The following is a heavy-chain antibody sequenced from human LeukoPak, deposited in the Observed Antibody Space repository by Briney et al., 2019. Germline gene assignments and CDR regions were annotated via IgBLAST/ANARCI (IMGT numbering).Heavy chain of an antibody. V-gene: IGHV4-39*01. D-gene: IGHD6-19*01. CDR3: ATLIAVADYFDY. Sequence: PSETLSLTCTVSGGSISSSSYSWGWIRQPPGKGLEWIGSIYYSGSTYYNPSLKSRATISVDTSKNQFSPKLSSVTAADTAVYYCATLIAVADYFDYWGQGTLVTVSS. CDR1: GGSISSSSYS. J-gene: IGHJ4*02. CDR2: IYYSGST.